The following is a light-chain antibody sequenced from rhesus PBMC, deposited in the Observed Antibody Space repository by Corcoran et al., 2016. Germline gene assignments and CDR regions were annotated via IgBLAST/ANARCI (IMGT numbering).Light chain of an antibody. CDR1: ENVNNY. CDR2: AAS. J-gene: IGKJ1*01. Sequence: DIQMTQSPSSLSASVGDRVTITCRASENVNNYLHWYKQKPGKAPKLLIYAASTLQSGAPSRVSGRGAGTDYTFTISSLLPEDVATYYCQHSYGTPPTFGQGTKVEIK. CDR3: QHSYGTPPT. V-gene: IGKV1-74*01.